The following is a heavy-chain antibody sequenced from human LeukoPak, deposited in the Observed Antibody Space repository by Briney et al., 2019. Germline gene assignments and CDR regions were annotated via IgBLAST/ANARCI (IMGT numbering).Heavy chain of an antibody. V-gene: IGHV4-38-2*02. CDR1: GGSISSGYY. CDR3: ARDGGYYFDY. D-gene: IGHD3-16*01. J-gene: IGHJ4*02. CDR2: IYHSGST. Sequence: SQTLTLTCTVSGGSISSGYYWGWIRQPPGKGLEWIGSIYHSGSTYYNPSLKSRVTISVDTSKNLFSLKLSSVTAADTAVYYCARDGGYYFDYWGQGTLVTVSS.